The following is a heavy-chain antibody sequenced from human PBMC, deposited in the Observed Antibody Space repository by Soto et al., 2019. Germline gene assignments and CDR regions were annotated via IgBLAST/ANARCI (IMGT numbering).Heavy chain of an antibody. V-gene: IGHV3-23*01. CDR1: GFTFSSYA. J-gene: IGHJ6*03. CDR2: ISGSGGST. CDR3: AKFGQPIGESITIFGVVIPGYYYYYYMDV. Sequence: GGSLRLSCAASGFTFSSYAMSWVRQAPGKGLEWVSAISGSGGSTYYADSVKGRFTISRDNSKNTLYLQMNSLRAEDTAVYYCAKFGQPIGESITIFGVVIPGYYYYYYMDVWGKGTTVTVSS. D-gene: IGHD3-3*01.